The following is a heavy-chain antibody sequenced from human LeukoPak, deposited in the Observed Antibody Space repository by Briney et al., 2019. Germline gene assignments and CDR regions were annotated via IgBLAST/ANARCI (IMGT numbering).Heavy chain of an antibody. CDR3: ARLYYYDSSGPHYYMDV. CDR2: IYYSGST. Sequence: PSQTLSLTCTVSGGSISSGDYYWSWIRQPPGTGREWIGYIYYSGSTYQNPSLKSRITISVDTSKNQFSLKLSSATAADTAVYYCARLYYYDSSGPHYYMDVWGKGITVTVSS. CDR1: GGSISSGDYY. V-gene: IGHV4-30-4*08. J-gene: IGHJ6*03. D-gene: IGHD3-22*01.